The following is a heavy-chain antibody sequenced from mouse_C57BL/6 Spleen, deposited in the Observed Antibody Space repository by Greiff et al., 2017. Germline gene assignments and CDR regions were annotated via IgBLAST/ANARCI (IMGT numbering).Heavy chain of an antibody. CDR1: GYTFTSSG. J-gene: IGHJ4*01. CDR2: FYPRSGNT. CDR3: ARDRYYGSSYVWAMDY. Sequence: QVQLQQSGAELARPGASVKLSCKASGYTFTSSGISWVKQRTGQGLEWIGEFYPRSGNTYYNEKFKGKATLTADKSASTAYMELRSLTSEDSAVYFCARDRYYGSSYVWAMDYWGQGTSVTVSS. D-gene: IGHD1-1*01. V-gene: IGHV1-81*01.